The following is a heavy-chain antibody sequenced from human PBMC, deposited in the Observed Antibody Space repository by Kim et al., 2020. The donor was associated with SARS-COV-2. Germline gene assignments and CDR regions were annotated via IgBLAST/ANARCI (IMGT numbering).Heavy chain of an antibody. J-gene: IGHJ4*02. CDR3: ARAGIAVAGRGGGFDY. D-gene: IGHD6-19*01. V-gene: IGHV3-13*05. CDR1: GFTFSSYD. CDR2: IGTAGDP. Sequence: GGSLRLSCAASGFTFSSYDMHWVRQATGKGLEWVSAIGTAGDPYYPGSVKGRFTISRENAKNSLYLQMNSLRAGDTAVYYCARAGIAVAGRGGGFDYWGQGTLVTVSS.